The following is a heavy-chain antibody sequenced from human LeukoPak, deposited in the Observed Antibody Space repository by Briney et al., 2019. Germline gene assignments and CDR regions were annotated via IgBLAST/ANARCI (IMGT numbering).Heavy chain of an antibody. CDR1: GGSISSSSYY. CDR2: IYYSGST. CDR3: ARQTVTTAHFDY. Sequence: SETLSLTCTVSGGSISSSSYYWGWIRQPPGKGLEWIGSIYYSGSTYYNPSLKSRVTKSVDTSKNQFSLKLSSVTAADTAVYYCARQTVTTAHFDYWGQGTLVTVSS. J-gene: IGHJ4*02. V-gene: IGHV4-39*01. D-gene: IGHD4-17*01.